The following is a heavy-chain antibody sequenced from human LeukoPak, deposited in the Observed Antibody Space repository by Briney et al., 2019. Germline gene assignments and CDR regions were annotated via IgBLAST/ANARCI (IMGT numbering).Heavy chain of an antibody. J-gene: IGHJ4*02. CDR2: ISWNSGII. CDR3: AKDRSPSSWYYFDY. V-gene: IGHV3-9*01. D-gene: IGHD6-13*01. CDR1: GFTLDDYA. Sequence: PGGPLRLSCAASGFTLDDYAMHWGRQAPGKGLEWVSGISWNSGIIGYADSVKGRFTISRDNAKNSLYLQMNSLRAEDTALYYCAKDRSPSSWYYFDYWGQGTLVTVSS.